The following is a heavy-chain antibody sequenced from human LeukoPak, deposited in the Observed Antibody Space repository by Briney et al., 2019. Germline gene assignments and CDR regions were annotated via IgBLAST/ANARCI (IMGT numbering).Heavy chain of an antibody. J-gene: IGHJ5*02. CDR1: GFTFNNAW. CDR2: IKSKTDGEAT. CDR3: ADYNNTAGWIDP. V-gene: IGHV3-15*07. Sequence: PGGSLRLSCVVSGFTFNNAWMNWLRQAPGRGLEWVGRIKSKTDGEATDYTEAVKGRFTISRDDSKNTMYLEMNSLKTEDTAVYYCADYNNTAGWIDPWGQGTLVTVSS. D-gene: IGHD4-11*01.